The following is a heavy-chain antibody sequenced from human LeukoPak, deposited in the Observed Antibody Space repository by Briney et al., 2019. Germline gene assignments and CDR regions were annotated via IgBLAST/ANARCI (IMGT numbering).Heavy chain of an antibody. J-gene: IGHJ4*02. Sequence: GGSLRLSCAASGLTFSIHWMNWVRQAPGKGLECVANINQDGSDKYYVDSVKGRFTISRDNTKNSLYLQMNSLRAEDTAVYYCASTQRGDYFDYWGREPWSPSPQ. CDR3: ASTQRGDYFDY. CDR2: INQDGSDK. D-gene: IGHD2-15*01. CDR1: GLTFSIHW. V-gene: IGHV3-7*01.